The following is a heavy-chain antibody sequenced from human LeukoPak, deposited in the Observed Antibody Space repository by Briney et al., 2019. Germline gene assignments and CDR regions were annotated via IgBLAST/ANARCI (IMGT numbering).Heavy chain of an antibody. CDR3: ATGGDGLQSRYFDY. Sequence: SETLSLTCADYGGSFSGYYWSWIRQPPGKGLEWIGEINHSGSTNYNPSLKSRVTISVDTSKNQFSLKLSSVTAADTAVYYCATGGDGLQSRYFDYWGQGTLVTVSS. V-gene: IGHV4-34*01. D-gene: IGHD5-24*01. CDR2: INHSGST. CDR1: GGSFSGYY. J-gene: IGHJ4*02.